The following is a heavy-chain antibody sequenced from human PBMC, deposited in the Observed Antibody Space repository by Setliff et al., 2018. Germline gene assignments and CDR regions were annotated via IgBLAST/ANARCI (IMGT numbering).Heavy chain of an antibody. J-gene: IGHJ6*02. CDR3: AKGLRQRLVPSSRLLYYYGMDV. D-gene: IGHD6-13*01. CDR2: ISGSGGST. V-gene: IGHV3-23*01. Sequence: PGGSLRLSCAVSGFTFSNAWMSWVRQAPGKGLAWVSAISGSGGSTYYADSVKGRFTISKDNSKNTLYLQMNSLRAEDTAVYYCAKGLRQRLVPSSRLLYYYGMDVWGQGTTVTVSS. CDR1: GFTFSNAW.